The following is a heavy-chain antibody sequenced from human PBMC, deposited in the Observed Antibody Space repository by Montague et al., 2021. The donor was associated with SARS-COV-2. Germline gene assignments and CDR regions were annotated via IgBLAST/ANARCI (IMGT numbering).Heavy chain of an antibody. D-gene: IGHD3-10*01. V-gene: IGHV4-4*07. CDR2: IYTNETT. J-gene: IGHJ5*02. CDR3: ARTFWGSWFGESWFGP. CDR1: GGSISTYY. Sequence: SETLSLTCTVSGGSISTYYWSWIRQPAGKGLEWIGRIYTNETTNYNPSLKSRVTMSVDTSKNQFSLKLTSVTAADTAVYCCARTFWGSWFGESWFGPWGQGTPVTVSS.